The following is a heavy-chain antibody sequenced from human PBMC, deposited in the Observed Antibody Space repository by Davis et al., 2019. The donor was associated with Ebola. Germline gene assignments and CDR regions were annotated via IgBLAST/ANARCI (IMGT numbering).Heavy chain of an antibody. Sequence: PGGSLRLSCAASGFTFSSYGMHWVRQAPGKGLEWVAFISYDGSNKYYADSVKGRLTISRDNSKNTLYLQMNSLRAEDTAVYYCAKRYNWNDLEAFDIWGQGTMVTVSS. CDR2: ISYDGSNK. CDR3: AKRYNWNDLEAFDI. CDR1: GFTFSSYG. V-gene: IGHV3-30*18. D-gene: IGHD1-20*01. J-gene: IGHJ3*02.